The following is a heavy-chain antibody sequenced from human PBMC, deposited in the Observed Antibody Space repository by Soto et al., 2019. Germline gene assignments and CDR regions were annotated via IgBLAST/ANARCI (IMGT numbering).Heavy chain of an antibody. J-gene: IGHJ5*02. CDR2: IIPIFGTA. CDR1: GGTFSSYA. CDR3: ARGSLRVFPFDP. D-gene: IGHD2-21*01. V-gene: IGHV1-69*06. Sequence: QVQLVQSGAEVKKPGSSVKVSCKASGGTFSSYAISWVRQAPGQGLEWMRGIIPIFGTANYAQKFQGRVTITADKSTSTAYMELSSLRYDDTAVYYCARGSLRVFPFDPWGQGALVTVSS.